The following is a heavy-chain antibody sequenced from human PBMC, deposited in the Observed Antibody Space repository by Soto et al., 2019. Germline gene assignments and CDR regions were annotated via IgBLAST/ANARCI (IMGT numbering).Heavy chain of an antibody. V-gene: IGHV4-39*01. CDR2: VYYSGIT. D-gene: IGHD3-16*01. CDR1: GDSVNSNNVY. CDR3: SRHFGSWPREIDF. J-gene: IGHJ4*02. Sequence: PSETLSLTCTVSGDSVNSNNVYWGWVRQPPGRRLEFIGNVYYSGITYYNPAFESRVTISVDTSKNQFSLRLTSVTAADTAVYYCSRHFGSWPREIDFWGRGTLVTLSS.